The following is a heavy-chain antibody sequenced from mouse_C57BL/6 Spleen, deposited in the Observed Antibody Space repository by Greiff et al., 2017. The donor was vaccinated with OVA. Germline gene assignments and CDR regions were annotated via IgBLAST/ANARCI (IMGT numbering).Heavy chain of an antibody. Sequence: QVQLQQSGAELVRPGASVKLSCKASGYTFTDYYINWVKQRPGQGLEWIARIYPGSGNTYYNEKFKGKATLTAEKSSSTAYMQLSSLTSEDSAVYFCARYPVGVWGTGTTVTVSS. CDR2: IYPGSGNT. CDR1: GYTFTDYY. CDR3: ARYPVGV. V-gene: IGHV1-76*01. J-gene: IGHJ1*03.